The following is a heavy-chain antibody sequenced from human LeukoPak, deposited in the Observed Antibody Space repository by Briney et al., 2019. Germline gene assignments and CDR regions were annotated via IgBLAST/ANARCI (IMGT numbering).Heavy chain of an antibody. J-gene: IGHJ4*02. V-gene: IGHV3-43*02. CDR3: AKDGLENCSGGSCYGAIDY. Sequence: PGGSLRLSCAASGFTFDDYAMHWVRQAPGKGLEWVSLISGDGGSTYYADSVKGRFTISRDNSKNSLYLRMNSLRTEDTALYYCAKDGLENCSGGSCYGAIDYWGQGTLVTVSS. CDR2: ISGDGGST. D-gene: IGHD2-15*01. CDR1: GFTFDDYA.